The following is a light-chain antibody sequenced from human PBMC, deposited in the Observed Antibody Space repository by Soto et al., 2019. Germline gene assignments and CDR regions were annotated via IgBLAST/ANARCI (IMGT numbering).Light chain of an antibody. CDR1: QEIDYY. CDR3: QQYHILPWT. CDR2: DSS. V-gene: IGKV1-33*01. J-gene: IGKJ1*01. Sequence: DIQMTQSPSSLSASVGDRVTITCQASQEIDYYLNWYRQKPGQAPELLIYDSSHLEPGVPSRFSGSGSGTDFTFTIASLQSEDVATYFCQQYHILPWTFGQGTKVDMK.